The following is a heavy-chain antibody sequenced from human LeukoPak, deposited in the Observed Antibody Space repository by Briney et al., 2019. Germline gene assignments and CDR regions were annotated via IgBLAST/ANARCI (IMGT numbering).Heavy chain of an antibody. CDR1: GFTFSSYG. J-gene: IGHJ5*02. V-gene: IGHV3-30*03. D-gene: IGHD1-26*01. CDR2: ISYDGDKQ. CDR3: ARESHEGATRAYNWFDP. Sequence: GGSLRLSCAASGFTFSSYGMHWVRQAPGKGLEWLGLISYDGDKQIYPASVKGRFSFSRDNSNNTLYLQMNNLRPEDTALYYCARESHEGATRAYNWFDPWGQGTLVSVSS.